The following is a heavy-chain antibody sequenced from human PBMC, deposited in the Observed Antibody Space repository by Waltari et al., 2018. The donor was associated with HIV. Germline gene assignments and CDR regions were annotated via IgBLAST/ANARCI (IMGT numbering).Heavy chain of an antibody. CDR2: INHSGST. CDR1: GGSFSGYY. V-gene: IGHV4-34*01. CDR3: ARGLRAPSVFDY. Sequence: QVQLQQWGAGLLKPSETLSLTCAVYGGSFSGYYWSWIRQPPGKGLEWIGEINHSGSTNSNPSLKSRVTISVDTSKNQFSLKLSSVTAADTAVYYCARGLRAPSVFDYWGQGTLVTVSS. J-gene: IGHJ4*02.